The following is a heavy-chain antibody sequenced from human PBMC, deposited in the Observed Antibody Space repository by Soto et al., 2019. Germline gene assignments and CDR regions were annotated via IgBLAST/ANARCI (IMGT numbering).Heavy chain of an antibody. D-gene: IGHD4-17*01. CDR3: AGDPYGGPIDY. CDR2: ISFSGST. Sequence: SETLSLTCTVSGGSISSYYWTWVRQPPGKGLEWIGYISFSGSTSHDSYNPSLKSRVTISVDASKNQFSLKLSSVTAADTAVYYCAGDPYGGPIDYWGQGTLVTVSS. V-gene: IGHV4-59*12. J-gene: IGHJ4*02. CDR1: GGSISSYY.